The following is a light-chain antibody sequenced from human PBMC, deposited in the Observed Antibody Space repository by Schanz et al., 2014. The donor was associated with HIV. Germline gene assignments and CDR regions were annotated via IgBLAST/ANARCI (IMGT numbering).Light chain of an antibody. J-gene: IGKJ1*01. V-gene: IGKV3-20*01. CDR1: QSVKSNF. CDR3: QQYGSSSWT. CDR2: GAS. Sequence: EIVLTQSPGTLSLSPGERGTLSCRASQSVKSNFIGWYQQKPGQAPRLLIFGASNRATGIPDRFSGGESGTDFTLTISRVEPEDFAVYYCQQYGSSSWTFGQGTKVEIK.